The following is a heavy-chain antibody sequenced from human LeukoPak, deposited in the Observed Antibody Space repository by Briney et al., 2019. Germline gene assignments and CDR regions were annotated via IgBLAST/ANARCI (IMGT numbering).Heavy chain of an antibody. CDR1: GITFRMYA. Sequence: GGSLRLSCIASGITFRMYAMNWVRQAPGKGLEWVSTISGTGGSTFYADSVKGRFTISRDNSKNTLYLQMNSLRGEDTALYYCTRETITQSGSANSWGQGTLVTVSS. CDR2: ISGTGGST. J-gene: IGHJ4*02. V-gene: IGHV3-23*01. D-gene: IGHD2-8*02. CDR3: TRETITQSGSANS.